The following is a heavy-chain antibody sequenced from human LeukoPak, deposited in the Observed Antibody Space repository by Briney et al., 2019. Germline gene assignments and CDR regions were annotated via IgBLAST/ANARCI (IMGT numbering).Heavy chain of an antibody. Sequence: PSETLSLTCTVSGGSISSGDYYWSWIRQPPGKGLEWIGYIYYSGSTYYNPSLKSRVTISVDTSKNQFSLKLSSVTAADTAVYYCASRDTTSYWYFDLWGCGTLVTVSS. CDR2: IYYSGST. J-gene: IGHJ2*01. V-gene: IGHV4-30-4*01. CDR3: ASRDTTSYWYFDL. CDR1: GGSISSGDYY. D-gene: IGHD4-17*01.